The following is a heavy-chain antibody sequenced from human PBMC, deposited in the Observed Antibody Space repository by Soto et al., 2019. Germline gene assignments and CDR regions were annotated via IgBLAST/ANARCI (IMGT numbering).Heavy chain of an antibody. CDR2: IYYSGST. V-gene: IGHV4-39*01. CDR3: ARQERYFDWLEASYYYYGMDV. Sequence: PSETLSLTCTVSGGSISSSSYYWGWIRQPPGKGLEWIGSIYYSGSTYYNPSLKSRVTISVDTSKNQFSLKLSSVTAADTAVYYCARQERYFDWLEASYYYYGMDVWGQGTTVTVSS. J-gene: IGHJ6*02. CDR1: GGSISSSSYY. D-gene: IGHD3-9*01.